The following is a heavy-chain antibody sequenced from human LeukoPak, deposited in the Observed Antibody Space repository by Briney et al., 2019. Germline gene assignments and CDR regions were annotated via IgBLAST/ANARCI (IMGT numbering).Heavy chain of an antibody. V-gene: IGHV1-2*02. CDR2: INPNSGGT. CDR1: GYTFTGYY. D-gene: IGHD3-22*01. CDR3: ARVAVVVPTDYWFDP. J-gene: IGHJ5*02. Sequence: ASVNVTCKASGYTFTGYYMHWVRQAPGQGLEWMGWINPNSGGTNYAQKFQGRVTMTRDTSISTAYMELSRLRSDDTAVYYCARVAVVVPTDYWFDPLGQGSNVTVSS.